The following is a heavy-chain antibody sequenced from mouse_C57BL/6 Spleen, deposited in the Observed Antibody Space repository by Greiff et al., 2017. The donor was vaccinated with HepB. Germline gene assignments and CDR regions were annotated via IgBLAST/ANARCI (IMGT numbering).Heavy chain of an antibody. CDR3: ARGDTTVVAPFAY. J-gene: IGHJ3*01. D-gene: IGHD1-1*01. CDR1: GYSFTSYY. V-gene: IGHV1-66*01. CDR2: IYPGSGNT. Sequence: VQRVESGPELVKPGASVKISCKASGYSFTSYYIHWVKQRPGQGLEWIGWIYPGSGNTKYNEKFKGKATLTADTSSSTAYMQLSSLTSEDSAVYYCARGDTTVVAPFAYWGQGTLVTVSA.